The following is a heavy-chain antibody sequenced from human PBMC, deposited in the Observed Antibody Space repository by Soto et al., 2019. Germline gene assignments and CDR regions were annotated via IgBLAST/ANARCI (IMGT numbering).Heavy chain of an antibody. Sequence: QLQLQESGSGLVKPSQTLSLTCAVSGGSISSGGYSWSWIRQPPGKGLEWIGYIYHSGSTYYNPSLKSRVTISVDRSKNQCSLKLSSVTAADTAVYYCARSRYYYDSSGAIDYWGQGTLVTVSS. CDR3: ARSRYYYDSSGAIDY. CDR2: IYHSGST. V-gene: IGHV4-30-2*01. CDR1: GGSISSGGYS. D-gene: IGHD3-22*01. J-gene: IGHJ4*02.